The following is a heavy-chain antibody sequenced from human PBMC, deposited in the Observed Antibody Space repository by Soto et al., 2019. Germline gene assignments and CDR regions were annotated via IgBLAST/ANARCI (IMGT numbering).Heavy chain of an antibody. CDR2: INPSGGSR. CDR1: GYTFTSYY. J-gene: IGHJ6*03. V-gene: IGHV1-46*01. CDR3: AGDSVLLWFGEDPDYWGYMDV. Sequence: QVQLVQSGAEVKKSGASVKVSCKASGYTFTSYYMHWVRQAPGQGLERMGVINPSGGSRSYAQKFQGRVTMTRDTSTSTVYMELSSLRSEDTAVYYCAGDSVLLWFGEDPDYWGYMDVWGKGTTVTVSS. D-gene: IGHD3-10*01.